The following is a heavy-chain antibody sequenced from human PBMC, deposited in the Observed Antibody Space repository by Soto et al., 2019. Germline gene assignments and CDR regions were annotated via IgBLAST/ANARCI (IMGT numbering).Heavy chain of an antibody. Sequence: PSETLSLTCAVYGGSFSGYYWSWIRQPPGKGLEWIGEINHSGSTNYNPSLKSRVTISVDTSKNQFSLKLSSVTAADTAVYYCASSDCSSTSCYSYYYYYGMDVWGQGTTVTVSS. CDR1: GGSFSGYY. D-gene: IGHD2-2*02. CDR2: INHSGST. J-gene: IGHJ6*02. V-gene: IGHV4-34*01. CDR3: ASSDCSSTSCYSYYYYYGMDV.